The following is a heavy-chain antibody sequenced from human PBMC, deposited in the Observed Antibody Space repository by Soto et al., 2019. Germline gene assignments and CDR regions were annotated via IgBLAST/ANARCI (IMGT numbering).Heavy chain of an antibody. CDR1: ACTFRAYP. V-gene: IGHV3-30-3*01. D-gene: IGHD2-15*01. Sequence: LSLCATASACTFRAYPLHLVRPAPGKGLEWVAVISYDGSSKYYADSVKGRFTISRDNPKSTLFLHMNSPRAEDTAVYYCAITRVVDSALDYWGQGTQVTVAS. CDR2: ISYDGSSK. J-gene: IGHJ4*02. CDR3: AITRVVDSALDY.